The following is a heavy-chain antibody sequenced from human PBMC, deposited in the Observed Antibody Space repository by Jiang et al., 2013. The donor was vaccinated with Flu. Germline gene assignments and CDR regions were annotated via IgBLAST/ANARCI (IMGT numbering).Heavy chain of an antibody. V-gene: IGHV7-4-1*02. CDR2: INSNTGNP. J-gene: IGHJ5*02. D-gene: IGHD2-21*02. Sequence: QVPGQGLEWMGWINSNTGNPTYAPGLTGRFVFSLDTSLSTAFLQINNLQTEDSAIYFCAREGLWDGKVVTDLWGQGTLVRVSS. CDR3: AREGLWDGKVVTDL.